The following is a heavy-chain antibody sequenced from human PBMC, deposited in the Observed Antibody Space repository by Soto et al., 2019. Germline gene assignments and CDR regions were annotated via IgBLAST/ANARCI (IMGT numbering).Heavy chain of an antibody. V-gene: IGHV3-49*05. CDR2: IRSKAHGGTT. CDR1: GFTFGDYA. Sequence: EVQLVESGGGLVKPGRSLRLSCTASGFTFGDYAMSWFRQAPGKGLEGVGFIRSKAHGGTTEYAASVKGRFTISRDDSKSIAYLQMNSLKTEDTAVYYCTRDGYYYYYGMDVWGQGTTVTVSS. J-gene: IGHJ6*02. CDR3: TRDGYYYYYGMDV.